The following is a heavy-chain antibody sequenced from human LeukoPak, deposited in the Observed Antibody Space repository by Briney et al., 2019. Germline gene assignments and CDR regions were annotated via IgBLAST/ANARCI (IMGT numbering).Heavy chain of an antibody. V-gene: IGHV3-7*01. D-gene: IGHD3-22*01. CDR1: GFTFSTYW. CDR2: INQDGSEK. J-gene: IGHJ4*02. CDR3: ARDRALYDSRRGYYYTEDDY. Sequence: GGSLRLSCAASGFTFSTYWMSWVRQAPGKGLEWVANINQDGSEKYSVDSVKGRFTISRDNAKSSLYLQMNSLRADDTAVYYCARDRALYDSRRGYYYTEDDYWGQGTLVTVSS.